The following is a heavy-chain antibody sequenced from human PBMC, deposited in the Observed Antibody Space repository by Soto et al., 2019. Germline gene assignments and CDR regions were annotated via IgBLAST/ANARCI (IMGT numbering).Heavy chain of an antibody. CDR1: GFTFSSYA. CDR2: ISHDGGNK. V-gene: IGHV3-30*18. D-gene: IGHD5-18*01. J-gene: IGHJ4*02. CDR3: AKNTGYSYGFPFDY. Sequence: QVQLVESGGGVVQPGRSLRLSCAASGFTFSSYAMHWVRQAPGKGLEWVAIISHDGGNKYYADSVEGRFTISRDNSKNTLYLQLNSLRAEDTAVYYCAKNTGYSYGFPFDYGGQGTLVTVSS.